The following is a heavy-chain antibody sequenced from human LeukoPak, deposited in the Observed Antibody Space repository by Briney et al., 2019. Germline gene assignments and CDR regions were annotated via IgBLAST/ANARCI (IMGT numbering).Heavy chain of an antibody. V-gene: IGHV3-7*01. J-gene: IGHJ4*02. CDR2: IKQDGSEK. D-gene: IGHD3-22*01. Sequence: GGSLRLSCAASGFTFSSYWMSWDRQAPGKGLEWVANIKQDGSEKYYVDYVKGRFTISRDNAKNSLYLQMNSLRAEDTAVYYCARDPHITMIVVVPKLYYWGQGTLVTVSS. CDR3: ARDPHITMIVVVPKLYY. CDR1: GFTFSSYW.